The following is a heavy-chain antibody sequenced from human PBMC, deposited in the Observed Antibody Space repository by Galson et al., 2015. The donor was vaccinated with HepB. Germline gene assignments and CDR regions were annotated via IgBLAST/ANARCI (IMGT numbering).Heavy chain of an antibody. CDR2: IYPDDSDV. CDR1: GYSFANDW. V-gene: IGHV5-51*01. Sequence: QSGAEVKKPGESLKISCEGSGYSFANDWIGWVRQMPGKGLELMGFIYPDDSDVRYSPSFRGQVTTSVDKSISTVFLQWGSLKASDSGIYYCARGSVSMPHYFYGMDVWGQGTTVSVSS. CDR3: ARGSVSMPHYFYGMDV. D-gene: IGHD2/OR15-2a*01. J-gene: IGHJ6*02.